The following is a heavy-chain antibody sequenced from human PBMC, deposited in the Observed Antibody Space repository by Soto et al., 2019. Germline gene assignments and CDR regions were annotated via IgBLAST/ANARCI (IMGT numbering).Heavy chain of an antibody. D-gene: IGHD5-18*01. Sequence: SSETLSLTCTVSGGSISSGGYYWNWIRQHPGKGLEWIGYIYYIGSTYYNPSLKSRVTISLDTSKNQFSLKLSSVTAADTAVYYCARLTSGQLWLPRASWFDPWGQGTLVTVSS. CDR3: ARLTSGQLWLPRASWFDP. J-gene: IGHJ5*02. CDR1: GGSISSGGYY. CDR2: IYYIGST. V-gene: IGHV4-31*03.